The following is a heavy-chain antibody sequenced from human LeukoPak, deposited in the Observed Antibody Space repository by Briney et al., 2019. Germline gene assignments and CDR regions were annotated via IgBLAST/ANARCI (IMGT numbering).Heavy chain of an antibody. Sequence: GGSLRLSCAASGFTFSDCYMNWIRQAPGKGLEWVSYVSCGSTYTNYADSVKGRFTVSRDNAKNTLYLQMNSLRAEDTAVYYCARDSRVPAAPSDYWGQGTLVTVSS. CDR1: GFTFSDCY. V-gene: IGHV3-11*06. J-gene: IGHJ4*02. CDR3: ARDSRVPAAPSDY. D-gene: IGHD2-2*01. CDR2: VSCGSTYT.